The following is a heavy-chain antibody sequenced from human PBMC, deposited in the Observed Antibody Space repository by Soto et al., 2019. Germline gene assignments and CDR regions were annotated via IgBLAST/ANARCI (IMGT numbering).Heavy chain of an antibody. Sequence: GGSLRLSCTASGFTFGDYAMSWVRQDPGKGLEWVGFIRSKAYGGTTEYAASVKGRFTISRDDSKSIAYLQMNSLKTDDTAVYYCTRDRYYYDSSGYPQYYFDYWGQGTLVTVSS. V-gene: IGHV3-49*04. J-gene: IGHJ4*02. CDR3: TRDRYYYDSSGYPQYYFDY. CDR2: IRSKAYGGTT. CDR1: GFTFGDYA. D-gene: IGHD3-22*01.